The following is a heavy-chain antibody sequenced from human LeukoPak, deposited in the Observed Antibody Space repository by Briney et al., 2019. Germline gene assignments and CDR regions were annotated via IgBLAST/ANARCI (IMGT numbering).Heavy chain of an antibody. Sequence: SETLSLTCTVSGGSVSSGSYYWGWIRQPPGKGLEWIGSIYYSGSTYYNPSLKSRVTISVDTSKNQFSLKLSSVTAADTAVYYCARRPSRYCSGGSCYGGTFDYWGQGTLVTVSS. J-gene: IGHJ4*02. CDR3: ARRPSRYCSGGSCYGGTFDY. D-gene: IGHD2-15*01. V-gene: IGHV4-39*01. CDR1: GGSVSSGSYY. CDR2: IYYSGST.